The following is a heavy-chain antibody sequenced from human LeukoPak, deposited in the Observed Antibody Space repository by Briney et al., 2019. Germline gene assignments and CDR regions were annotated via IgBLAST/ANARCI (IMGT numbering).Heavy chain of an antibody. D-gene: IGHD6-19*01. Sequence: GGSLRLSCAASGFTFSSYAMNWVRQAPGKGLEWVSAISGGAGSTYYADSVKGRFTISRDNSKNTLYLQMNSLRAEDTAVYYCARIAVAGHFDYWGQGTLVTVSS. CDR1: GFTFSSYA. CDR2: ISGGAGST. J-gene: IGHJ4*02. V-gene: IGHV3-23*01. CDR3: ARIAVAGHFDY.